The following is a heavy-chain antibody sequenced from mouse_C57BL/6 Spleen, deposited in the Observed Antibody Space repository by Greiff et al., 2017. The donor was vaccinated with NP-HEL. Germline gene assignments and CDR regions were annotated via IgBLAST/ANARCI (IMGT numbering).Heavy chain of an antibody. V-gene: IGHV1-26*01. CDR1: GYTFTDYY. J-gene: IGHJ2*01. D-gene: IGHD1-1*01. CDR3: ARSRYYGSIDY. CDR2: INPNNGGT. Sequence: VQLQQSGPELVKPGASVKISCKASGYTFTDYYMNWVKQSHGKSLEWIGDINPNNGGTSYNQKFKGKATLTVDKTSSTAYMELRSLTSEDSAVYYCARSRYYGSIDYWGQGTTLTVSS.